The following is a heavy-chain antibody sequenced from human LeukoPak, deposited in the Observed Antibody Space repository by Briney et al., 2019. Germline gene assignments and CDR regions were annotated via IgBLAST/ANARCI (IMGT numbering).Heavy chain of an antibody. CDR1: GSTFSSYS. Sequence: GGSLRLSCAASGSTFSSYSMNWVRQTPGKGLEWVSYISSSSSTMYYADSVKGRFTISRDNSKNTLYLQMNSLRAEDTAVYYCAKGHPAFPYSSGLLLDYWGQGTLVTVSS. CDR2: ISSSSSTM. CDR3: AKGHPAFPYSSGLLLDY. V-gene: IGHV3-48*01. D-gene: IGHD6-19*01. J-gene: IGHJ4*02.